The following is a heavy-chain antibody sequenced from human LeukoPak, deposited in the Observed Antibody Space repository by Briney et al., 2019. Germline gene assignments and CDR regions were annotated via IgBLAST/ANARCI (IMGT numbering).Heavy chain of an antibody. V-gene: IGHV4-34*01. J-gene: IGHJ4*02. D-gene: IGHD5-18*01. CDR3: ARAYRAHQTFHSYHFFDF. Sequence: SETLSLTCAVYGGSFSGYYWNWIRQPPGKGLEWIGEINHYGSTKYSPSLKSRVTISGDTSKNQFSLRQNSVTAADTAVYYCARAYRAHQTFHSYHFFDFWGRGTLVTVSS. CDR2: INHYGST. CDR1: GGSFSGYY.